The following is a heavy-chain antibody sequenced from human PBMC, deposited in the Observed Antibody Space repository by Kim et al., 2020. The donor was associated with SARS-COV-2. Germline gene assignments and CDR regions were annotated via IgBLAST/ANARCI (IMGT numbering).Heavy chain of an antibody. Sequence: SRVTISVDTSKNQFSLKLSSVTAADTAVYYCARHGGTLYWRLNDYYYYMDVWGKGTTVTVSS. D-gene: IGHD2-8*02. J-gene: IGHJ6*03. CDR3: ARHGGTLYWRLNDYYYYMDV. V-gene: IGHV4-39*01.